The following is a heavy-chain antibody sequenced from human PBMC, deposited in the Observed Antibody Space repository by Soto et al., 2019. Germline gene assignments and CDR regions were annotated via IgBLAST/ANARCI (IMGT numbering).Heavy chain of an antibody. CDR1: GFTFSSYG. CDR2: ISYDGSNK. D-gene: IGHD3-10*01. CDR3: AKDSRSDCYGSGSYVDY. J-gene: IGHJ4*02. Sequence: QVQLVESGGGVVQPGRSLRLSCAASGFTFSSYGMHWVRQAPGKGLEWVAVISYDGSNKYYADSVKGRFTISRDNSKNKLYLQINSLGAEDTAVYYCAKDSRSDCYGSGSYVDYWGQGTLVTVSS. V-gene: IGHV3-30*18.